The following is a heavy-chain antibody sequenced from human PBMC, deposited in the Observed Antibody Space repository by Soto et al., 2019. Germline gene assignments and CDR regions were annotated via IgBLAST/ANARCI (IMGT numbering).Heavy chain of an antibody. V-gene: IGHV3-21*01. CDR2: ISSSSSYI. CDR1: GFTFSSYS. D-gene: IGHD3-22*01. Sequence: GGSLRLSCAASGFTFSSYSMNWVRQAPGKGLEWVSSISSSSSYIYYADSVKGRFTISRDNAKNSLYLQMNSLRAEDTAVYYCARDRVSMSAIYYDSRGAFDIWGQGTMVTVSS. J-gene: IGHJ3*02. CDR3: ARDRVSMSAIYYDSRGAFDI.